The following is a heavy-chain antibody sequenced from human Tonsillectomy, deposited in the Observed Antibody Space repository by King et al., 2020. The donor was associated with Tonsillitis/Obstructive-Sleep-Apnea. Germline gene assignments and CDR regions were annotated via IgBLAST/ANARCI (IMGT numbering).Heavy chain of an antibody. D-gene: IGHD3-16*02. CDR3: ATYYYDYIWGSYRSTDAFDI. Sequence: QLVQSGAEVKKPGASVKVSCKASGYTFTGYYMHWVRQAPGQGLEWMGRINPNSGGTNYAQKFKGRVTMTRDTSISTAYMELSRLRSDDTAVYYCATYYYDYIWGSYRSTDAFDIWGQGTMVTVSS. V-gene: IGHV1-2*06. CDR1: GYTFTGYY. CDR2: INPNSGGT. J-gene: IGHJ3*02.